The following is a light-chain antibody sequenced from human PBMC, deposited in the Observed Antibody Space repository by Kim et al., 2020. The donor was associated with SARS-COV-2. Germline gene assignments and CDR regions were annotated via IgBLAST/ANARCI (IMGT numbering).Light chain of an antibody. CDR2: YDS. J-gene: IGLJ3*02. CDR1: NIGSKS. CDR3: QVWDSSSDHWV. V-gene: IGLV3-21*04. Sequence: SYELTQQPSVSVAPGKTARITCGGNNIGSKSVHWYQQKPGQAPVLVIYYDSDRPSGIPERFSGSNSGNTATLTINRVEAGDEADYYCQVWDSSSDHWVFGGGTQLTVL.